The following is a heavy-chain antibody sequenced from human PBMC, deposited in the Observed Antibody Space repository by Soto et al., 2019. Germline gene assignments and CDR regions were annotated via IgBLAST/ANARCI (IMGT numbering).Heavy chain of an antibody. CDR2: VIPIFGSA. CDR3: ATQAVAGATGHGMDV. Sequence: QVQLVQSGAEVKKPGSSVKVSCKASGGTFNNYGISWVRQAPGQGLEWMGGVIPIFGSAKYTEFFRGRITITADTATSTAYMELSSLKSEDTAVYHCATQAVAGATGHGMDVWGQGTTVTVSS. V-gene: IGHV1-69*06. J-gene: IGHJ6*02. CDR1: GGTFNNYG. D-gene: IGHD6-13*01.